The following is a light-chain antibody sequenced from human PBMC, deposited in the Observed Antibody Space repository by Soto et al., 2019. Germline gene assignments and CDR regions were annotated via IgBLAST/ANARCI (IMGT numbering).Light chain of an antibody. V-gene: IGLV1-40*01. Sequence: QAVLTQAPSVSGAPGQRVTISCTGSSSNIGATYEVHWYQQLPGRAPKLLIYGNNNRPSGVPDRFSGSKSGTSGSLAITGLQAEDEADYYCQSYDTSLSGYVFGTGTKVTVL. J-gene: IGLJ1*01. CDR3: QSYDTSLSGYV. CDR1: SSNIGATYE. CDR2: GNN.